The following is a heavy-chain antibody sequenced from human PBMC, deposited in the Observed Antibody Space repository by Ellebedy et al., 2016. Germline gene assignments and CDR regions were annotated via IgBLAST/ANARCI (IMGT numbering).Heavy chain of an antibody. J-gene: IGHJ6*02. Sequence: GESLKISXKGSGYSFTSYWISWVRQMPGKGLEWMGRIDPSDSYTNYSPSFQGHVTISADKSISTAYLQWSSLKASDTAMYYCARQLAHYYYYGMDGWGQGTTVTVSS. V-gene: IGHV5-10-1*01. D-gene: IGHD1-1*01. CDR3: ARQLAHYYYYGMDG. CDR1: GYSFTSYW. CDR2: IDPSDSYT.